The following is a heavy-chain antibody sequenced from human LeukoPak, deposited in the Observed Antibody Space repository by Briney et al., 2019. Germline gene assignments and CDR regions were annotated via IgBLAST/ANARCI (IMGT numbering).Heavy chain of an antibody. CDR1: GFTFSSYS. J-gene: IGHJ4*02. CDR2: ISSSSSYI. D-gene: IGHD4-17*01. CDR3: ARDLRADYGDDRFDY. Sequence: GGSLRLSCAASGFTFSSYSMNWVRQAPGKGLEWVSSISSSSSYIYYADSVKGRFTISTDNAKNSLYLQMNSLRAEDTAVYYCARDLRADYGDDRFDYWGQGTLVTVSS. V-gene: IGHV3-21*01.